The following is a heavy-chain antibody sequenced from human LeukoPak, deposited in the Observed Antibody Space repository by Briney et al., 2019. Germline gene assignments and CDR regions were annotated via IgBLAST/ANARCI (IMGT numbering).Heavy chain of an antibody. J-gene: IGHJ4*02. V-gene: IGHV3-21*01. CDR3: ARVGDGSIAAAAPDY. Sequence: GGSLRLSCAASGFTFSSYSMNWVRQAPGKGLEWFSSISSSSSYIYYADSVKGRFTISRDNAKNSLYLQMNSLRAEDTAVYYCARVGDGSIAAAAPDYWGQGTLVTVSS. D-gene: IGHD6-13*01. CDR2: ISSSSSYI. CDR1: GFTFSSYS.